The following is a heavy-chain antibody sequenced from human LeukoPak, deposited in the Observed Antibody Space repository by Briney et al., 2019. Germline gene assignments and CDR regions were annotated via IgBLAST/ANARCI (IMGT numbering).Heavy chain of an antibody. J-gene: IGHJ4*02. CDR2: INHNGIT. CDR1: GGSFSGYY. CDR3: ASLSPYYSDSSPHYLE. V-gene: IGHV4-34*01. Sequence: SETLSLTCAVYGGSFSGYYWSWIRQPPGKGLEWIGEINHNGITNYNPSLSSRVSISVDTSKNQFSLNLSSVTAADTANYYCASLSPYYSDSSPHYLEWGQGALVTVSS. D-gene: IGHD3-22*01.